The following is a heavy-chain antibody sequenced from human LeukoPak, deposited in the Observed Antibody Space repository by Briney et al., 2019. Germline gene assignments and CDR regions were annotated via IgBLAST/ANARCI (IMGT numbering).Heavy chain of an antibody. V-gene: IGHV3-21*01. D-gene: IGHD5-18*01. CDR2: ITSGSSYI. J-gene: IGHJ4*02. CDR1: GFTFSSYT. Sequence: GGSLRLSCAASGFTFSSYTMNWVRQAPGKGLEWVSSITSGSSYIYYADSLKGRFTISRDNANNSLCLQMNSLRAEDTAVYYCAVGYSYGFALGYWGQGTLVTVSS. CDR3: AVGYSYGFALGY.